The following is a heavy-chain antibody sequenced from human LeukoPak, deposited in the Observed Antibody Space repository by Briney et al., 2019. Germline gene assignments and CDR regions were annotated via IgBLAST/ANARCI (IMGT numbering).Heavy chain of an antibody. CDR3: AREGDSWHWFDP. D-gene: IGHD3-22*01. CDR2: IYYSGST. V-gene: IGHV4-39*07. J-gene: IGHJ5*02. Sequence: SETLSLTCTVSGGSISSSNYYWGWIRQPPGKGLEWIGSIYYSGSTYYNPSLKSRVTISVDTSKNQFSLKLSSVTAAGTAVYYCAREGDSWHWFDPWGQGTLVTVSS. CDR1: GGSISSSNYY.